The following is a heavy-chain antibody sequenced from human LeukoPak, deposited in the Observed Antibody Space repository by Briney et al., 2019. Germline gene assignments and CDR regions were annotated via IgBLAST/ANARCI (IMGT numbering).Heavy chain of an antibody. D-gene: IGHD6-19*01. CDR1: GFTFSSYT. CDR3: ARPGLATPFGY. J-gene: IGHJ4*02. CDR2: IYSGGTT. Sequence: QPGGSLRLSCAASGFTFSSYTMYWVRQAPGKGLEWVSVIYSGGTTYYADSVKGRFTLSRDNSKNTLYLQMNSLRTEDTAVYYCARPGLATPFGYWGQGTLVTVSS. V-gene: IGHV3-53*01.